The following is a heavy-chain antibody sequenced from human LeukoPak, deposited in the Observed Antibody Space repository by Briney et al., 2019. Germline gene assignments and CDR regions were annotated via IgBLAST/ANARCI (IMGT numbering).Heavy chain of an antibody. CDR1: GFSFSSYN. D-gene: IGHD3-10*01. V-gene: IGHV3-48*01. CDR2: ISSTRPTI. J-gene: IGHJ4*02. CDR3: AREVYYGSGRRFDL. Sequence: GGSLRLSCAASGFSFSSYNMNWVRQAPGKGLEWISYISSTRPTIYYADSVKGRFTISRDNAKNSLYLQMNSLRAEDTAVYYCAREVYYGSGRRFDLWGQGTLVTVSS.